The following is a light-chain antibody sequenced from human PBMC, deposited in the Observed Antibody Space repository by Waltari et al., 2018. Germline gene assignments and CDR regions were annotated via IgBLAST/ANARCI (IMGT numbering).Light chain of an antibody. J-gene: IGLJ1*01. CDR2: INSDGSH. CDR3: QTWGAGIRV. Sequence: QLVLTQSPSASASLGASVKLTCTLSSGHSNYAIAWHQQQAEKGPRYLMKINSDGSHNKGDGIPDRFSGSTSGAARYLTISSLQSEDEAYYYCQTWGAGIRVFGTGTKVTVL. V-gene: IGLV4-69*01. CDR1: SGHSNYA.